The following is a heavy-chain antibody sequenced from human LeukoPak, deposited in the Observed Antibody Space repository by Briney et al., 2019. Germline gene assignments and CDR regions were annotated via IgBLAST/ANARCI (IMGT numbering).Heavy chain of an antibody. D-gene: IGHD6-13*01. J-gene: IGHJ5*02. Sequence: GGSLRLSCAASGFTFSSYSMNRVRQAPGKGLEWVSSISSSSSYIYYADSVKGRFTISRDNAKNSLYLQMNSLRAEDTAVYYCARRIAAAGGFDPWGQGTLVTVSS. V-gene: IGHV3-21*01. CDR2: ISSSSSYI. CDR1: GFTFSSYS. CDR3: ARRIAAAGGFDP.